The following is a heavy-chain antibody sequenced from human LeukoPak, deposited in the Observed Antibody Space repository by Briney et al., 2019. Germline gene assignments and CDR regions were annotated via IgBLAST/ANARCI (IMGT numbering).Heavy chain of an antibody. J-gene: IGHJ4*02. CDR3: ARDLSASKPSGWYNTFDY. CDR2: INSDGSST. CDR1: GFTFSSYW. V-gene: IGHV3-74*01. Sequence: SGGSLRLSCAASGFTFSSYWMHWVRQAPGKGLVWVSRINSDGSSTSYADSVKGRFTISRDNAKNTLYLPMNSLRAEDTAVYYCARDLSASKPSGWYNTFDYWGQGTLVTVSS. D-gene: IGHD6-19*01.